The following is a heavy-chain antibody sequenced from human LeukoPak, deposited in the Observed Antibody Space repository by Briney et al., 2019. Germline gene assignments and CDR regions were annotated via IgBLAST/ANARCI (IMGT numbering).Heavy chain of an antibody. D-gene: IGHD3-3*01. J-gene: IGHJ4*02. CDR2: INHSGST. CDR1: GGSFSGYY. Sequence: SETLSLTCAVYGGSFSGYYWSWIRQPPGKGLEWIGEINHSGSTNYNPSLKSRVTISVDTSKNQFSLKLNSVTAADTAVYFCAREGVSVTNFDYWGRGTLVTVSS. V-gene: IGHV4-34*01. CDR3: AREGVSVTNFDY.